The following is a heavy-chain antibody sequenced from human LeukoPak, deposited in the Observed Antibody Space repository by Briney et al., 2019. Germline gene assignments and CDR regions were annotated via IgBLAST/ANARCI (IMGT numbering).Heavy chain of an antibody. Sequence: GGSLRLSCVASGFTFSSYWMSWVRQAPGKGLEWVANIKQDGSEKYYVDSVKGRFTISRDNAKNSLYLQMNSLRAEDTAVYYCAKDRVFTFDYWGQGTLVTVSS. CDR1: GFTFSSYW. V-gene: IGHV3-7*03. D-gene: IGHD6-6*01. CDR3: AKDRVFTFDY. J-gene: IGHJ4*02. CDR2: IKQDGSEK.